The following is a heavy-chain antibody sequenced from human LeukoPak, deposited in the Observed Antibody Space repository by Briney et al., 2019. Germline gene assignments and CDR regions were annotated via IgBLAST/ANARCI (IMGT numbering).Heavy chain of an antibody. V-gene: IGHV1-2*02. CDR3: ARVGGYCSSTSCYTLDY. J-gene: IGHJ4*02. CDR2: INPNSGGT. CDR1: GYTFTSYG. D-gene: IGHD2-2*02. Sequence: GASVKVSCKASGYTFTSYGISWVRQAPGQGLEWMGWINPNSGGTNYAQKFQGRVTMTRDTSISTAYMELSRLRSDDTAVYYCARVGGYCSSTSCYTLDYWGQGTLVTVSS.